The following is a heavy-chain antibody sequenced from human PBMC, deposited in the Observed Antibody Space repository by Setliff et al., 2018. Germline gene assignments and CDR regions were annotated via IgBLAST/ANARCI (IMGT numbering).Heavy chain of an antibody. CDR2: MSAGGGST. Sequence: HPGGSLRLSCAASGCSFSSYAMNWVRQAPGKGLEWVSAMSAGGGSTYSANSVKGRFTISRDNSKNTLYLQRNSLRADDTAVYYCAKTRGSNWNFFYYMDVWGKGTTVTVSS. CDR3: AKTRGSNWNFFYYMDV. V-gene: IGHV3-23*01. D-gene: IGHD1-1*01. CDR1: GCSFSSYA. J-gene: IGHJ6*03.